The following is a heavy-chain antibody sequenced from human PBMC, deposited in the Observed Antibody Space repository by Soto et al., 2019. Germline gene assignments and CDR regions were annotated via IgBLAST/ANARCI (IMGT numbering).Heavy chain of an antibody. Sequence: QAAGSLRLSCAASGFSFSSYEMNWVRQAPGKGLEWVSYISSRGSDIYYADSVKGRFTISRDNAKNSLYLQMNSLRAEDTAVYYCARDPRTYYYDSSGYPDAFDIWGQGTMVTVSS. CDR3: ARDPRTYYYDSSGYPDAFDI. V-gene: IGHV3-48*03. D-gene: IGHD3-22*01. J-gene: IGHJ3*02. CDR1: GFSFSSYE. CDR2: ISSRGSDI.